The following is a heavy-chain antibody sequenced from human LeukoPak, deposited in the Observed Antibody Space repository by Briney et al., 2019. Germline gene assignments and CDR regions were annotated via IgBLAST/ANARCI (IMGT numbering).Heavy chain of an antibody. Sequence: GGSLRLSCAASGFTFSSYSMNWVRQAPGKGLEWVSSISSSSSYIYYADPVKGRFTISRDNAKNSLYLQMNSLRAEDTAVYYCARGSEVRGVIGEGIDYWGQGTLVTVSS. D-gene: IGHD3-10*01. CDR1: GFTFSSYS. J-gene: IGHJ4*02. CDR3: ARGSEVRGVIGEGIDY. V-gene: IGHV3-21*01. CDR2: ISSSSSYI.